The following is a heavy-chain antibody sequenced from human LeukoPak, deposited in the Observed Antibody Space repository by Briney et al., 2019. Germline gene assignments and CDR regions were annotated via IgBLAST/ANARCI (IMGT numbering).Heavy chain of an antibody. CDR2: IYHTGST. CDR1: GYSISSSDW. J-gene: IGHJ4*02. Sequence: PSDTLSLTCAVSGYSISSSDWWGWIRQPPGKGLEWIGYIYHTGSTHYNPSLRSRATMSVDTSKNQFSLKLSSVTAADTAVYYCARHRAYSSSSPFDYWGQGTLVTVSS. D-gene: IGHD6-6*01. CDR3: ARHRAYSSSSPFDY. V-gene: IGHV4-28*01.